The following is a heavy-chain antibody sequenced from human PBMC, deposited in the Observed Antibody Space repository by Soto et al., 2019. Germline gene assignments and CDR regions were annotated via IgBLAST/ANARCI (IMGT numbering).Heavy chain of an antibody. Sequence: PGGSLRLSCAASGFTFSSYAMSWVRQAPGKGLEWVSAISGSGGSTYYADSVKGRFTISRDNSKNTLYLQMNSLRAEDTAVYYCAKDREGYCSSTSCYPNWFDPWGKGTLVTVSS. CDR3: AKDREGYCSSTSCYPNWFDP. CDR1: GFTFSSYA. CDR2: ISGSGGST. J-gene: IGHJ5*02. V-gene: IGHV3-23*01. D-gene: IGHD2-2*01.